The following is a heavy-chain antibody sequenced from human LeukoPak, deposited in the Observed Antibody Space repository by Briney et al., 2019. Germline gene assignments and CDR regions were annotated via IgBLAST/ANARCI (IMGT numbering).Heavy chain of an antibody. CDR1: GFTFSSYW. V-gene: IGHV3-74*01. D-gene: IGHD6-19*01. Sequence: GGSLRLSCAASGFTFSSYWMHWVRQAPGKGLVWVSRINSDGSSTSYADSVKGRFTISRDNAKNTLYLQMNSLRAEDTAVYYCARDWRSGWAPSYWYFDLWGRGTLVTVSS. CDR2: INSDGSST. J-gene: IGHJ2*01. CDR3: ARDWRSGWAPSYWYFDL.